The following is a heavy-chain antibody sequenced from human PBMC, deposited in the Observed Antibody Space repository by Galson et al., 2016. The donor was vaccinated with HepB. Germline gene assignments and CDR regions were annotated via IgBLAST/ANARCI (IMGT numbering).Heavy chain of an antibody. CDR3: FRRAGTTWGLDN. V-gene: IGHV5-51*01. CDR1: GYNFTSHW. CDR2: IFPADSDI. J-gene: IGHJ4*02. Sequence: QSGAEVKKPGESLKISCKGSGYNFTSHWIGWVRRRPGKGLEWMGIIFPADSDIRISPSLQGQVTISADRPITPAYLQWNSLTSPDTGMYYCFRRAGTTWGLDNWGQGTLVTVAS. D-gene: IGHD1-1*01.